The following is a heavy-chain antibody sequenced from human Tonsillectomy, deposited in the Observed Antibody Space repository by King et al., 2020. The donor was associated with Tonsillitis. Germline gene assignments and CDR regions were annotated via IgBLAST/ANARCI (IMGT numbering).Heavy chain of an antibody. J-gene: IGHJ5*02. V-gene: IGHV1-18*01. CDR3: ARDGGVFFVSGNYYNHFDP. D-gene: IGHD3-10*01. CDR1: GYTFSNYG. Sequence: QLVQSGSEVKKPGASVRVSCKASGYTFSNYGISWVRQAPGQGLEWLGWISADTGNTKYVQKLQGRVTLTKDTSTSTAYMELRSLRSDDTAVYYCARDGGVFFVSGNYYNHFDPWGQGTLVTVSS. CDR2: ISADTGNT.